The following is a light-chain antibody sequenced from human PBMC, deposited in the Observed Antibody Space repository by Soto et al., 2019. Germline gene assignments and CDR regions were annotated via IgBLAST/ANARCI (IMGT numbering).Light chain of an antibody. V-gene: IGKV3-15*01. CDR1: QSVGGN. CDR3: QQYYNWPPLT. Sequence: EIVMTQSPPTLSVSPGERVTLSCRVSQSVGGNVAWYQQRPGQAPRLLISGASTRASGVPARISGSGYGTEFTPTISSLLAEDIGVYYCQQYYNWPPLTFGGGTKVEIK. J-gene: IGKJ4*01. CDR2: GAS.